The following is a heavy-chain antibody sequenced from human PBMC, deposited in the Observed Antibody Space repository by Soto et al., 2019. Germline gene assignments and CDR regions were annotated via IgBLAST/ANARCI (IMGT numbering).Heavy chain of an antibody. Sequence: QVQLVQSGAEVKKPGASVKVSCKASGYTFTRSGISWVRQAPGQGPEGMGWISSYNGGTDYAQTFQGRVTMTTDTSRSQDYLELRSLRSEDTAVYYCAREDVVPCFYCGIDLWGQGTPVTVSS. CDR2: ISSYNGGT. CDR1: GYTFTRSG. D-gene: IGHD2-15*01. CDR3: AREDVVPCFYCGIDL. V-gene: IGHV1-18*01. J-gene: IGHJ6*02.